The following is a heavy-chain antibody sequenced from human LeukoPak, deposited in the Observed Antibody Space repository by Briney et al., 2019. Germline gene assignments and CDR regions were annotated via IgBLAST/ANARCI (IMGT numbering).Heavy chain of an antibody. D-gene: IGHD3-22*01. CDR1: GGTFSSYT. V-gene: IGHV1-69*02. CDR2: IIPILGIA. Sequence: SVKVSCKASGGTFSSYTISWVRQAPGQGLEWMGRIIPILGIANYAQKFQGRVTITADKSTSTAYMELSSLRSEDTAVYYCAGGVYEYPYYYDSSGYYYLDYWGQGTLVTVSS. J-gene: IGHJ4*02. CDR3: AGGVYEYPYYYDSSGYYYLDY.